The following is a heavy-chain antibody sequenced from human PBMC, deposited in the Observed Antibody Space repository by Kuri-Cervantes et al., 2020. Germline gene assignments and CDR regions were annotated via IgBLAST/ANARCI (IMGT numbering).Heavy chain of an antibody. CDR3: ARAKDYYDSSGYYLLDY. J-gene: IGHJ4*02. V-gene: IGHV3-74*01. D-gene: IGHD3-22*01. CDR1: GFTFSSYA. CDR2: INSDGSST. Sequence: GESLKISCAASGFTFSSYAMSWVRQAPGKGLVWVSRINSDGSSTSYADSVKGRFTISRDNAKNTLYLQMNSLRAEDTAVYYCARAKDYYDSSGYYLLDYWGQGTLVTVSS.